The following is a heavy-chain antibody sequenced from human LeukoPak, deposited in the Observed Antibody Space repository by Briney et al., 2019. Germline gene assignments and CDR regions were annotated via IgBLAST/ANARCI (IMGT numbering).Heavy chain of an antibody. J-gene: IGHJ4*02. CDR1: GYNFANYW. V-gene: IGHV5-51*01. CDR2: INPATYEI. D-gene: IGHD1/OR15-1a*01. CDR3: ARHWNSAWFGY. Sequence: GESLKISCRTSGYNFANYWIGWVRLMPGKGLEWLRNINPATYEITDSPAFQGQVTLSADRSISTAYLQWGSLTASDSGIYYCARHWNSAWFGYWGQGTQVTVSS.